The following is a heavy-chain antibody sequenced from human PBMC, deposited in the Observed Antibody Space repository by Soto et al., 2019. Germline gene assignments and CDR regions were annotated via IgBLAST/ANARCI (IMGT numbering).Heavy chain of an antibody. CDR2: IKQDGSEK. CDR3: ARPVLRYFDWLLFETVEHFQH. J-gene: IGHJ1*01. V-gene: IGHV3-7*01. CDR1: GFTFSSYW. D-gene: IGHD3-9*01. Sequence: GGSLRLSCAASGFTFSSYWMSWVRQAPGKGLEWVANIKQDGSEKYYVDSVKGRFTISRDNAKNSLYLQMNSLRAEDTAVYYCARPVLRYFDWLLFETVEHFQHWCQGTLVTVSS.